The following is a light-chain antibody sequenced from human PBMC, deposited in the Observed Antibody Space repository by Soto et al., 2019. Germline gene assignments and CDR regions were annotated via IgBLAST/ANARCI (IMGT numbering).Light chain of an antibody. CDR2: GAS. J-gene: IGKJ5*01. Sequence: EIVLTQSPGTLSLSPGERATLSCRASQSVSSSYLAWYQQKPGQAPRLLIYGASSGATGIPDRFSGSGSGTDFTLTISRLEPEDFEVYYCQQYGSSPPITFGQGTRLEIK. V-gene: IGKV3-20*01. CDR1: QSVSSSY. CDR3: QQYGSSPPIT.